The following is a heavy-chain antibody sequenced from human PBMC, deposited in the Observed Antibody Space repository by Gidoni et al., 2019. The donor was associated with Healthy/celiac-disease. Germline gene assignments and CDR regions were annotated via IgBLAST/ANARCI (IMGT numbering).Heavy chain of an antibody. CDR2: ISWNSGSI. CDR1: GFTFDDYA. D-gene: IGHD2-15*01. CDR3: AKVSVVYYYYGMDV. Sequence: EVQLVESGGGLVQPGRSLRLSCAASGFTFDDYAMHWVRQGPGKGLEWVSGISWNSGSIGYADSVKGRFTISRDNAKNSLYLQMNSLRAEDTALYYCAKVSVVYYYYGMDVWGQGTTVTVSS. V-gene: IGHV3-9*01. J-gene: IGHJ6*02.